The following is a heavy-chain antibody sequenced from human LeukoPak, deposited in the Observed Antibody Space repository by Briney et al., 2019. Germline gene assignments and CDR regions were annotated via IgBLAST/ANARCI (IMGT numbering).Heavy chain of an antibody. CDR1: GGSFSGYY. CDR2: INHSGST. CDR3: ARGVGYYYYYGMDV. D-gene: IGHD3-3*01. J-gene: IGHJ6*02. Sequence: SETLSLTCAVYGGSFSGYYWSWIRQPPGKGLEWIGEINHSGSTNYNPSLKSRVPISVDTSKNQFSLKLSSVTAADTAVYYCARGVGYYYYYGMDVWGQGTTVTVSS. V-gene: IGHV4-34*01.